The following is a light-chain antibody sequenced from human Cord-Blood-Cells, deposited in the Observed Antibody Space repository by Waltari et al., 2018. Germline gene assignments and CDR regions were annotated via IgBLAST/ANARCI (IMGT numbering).Light chain of an antibody. CDR2: EGS. J-gene: IGLJ3*02. Sequence: QSALTQPASVSGSPGQSITISCTGTSSDVGSYNLVSWYQQHPSKAPKLLIYEGSKRHSGVSNRFSGSKPGNTASLTISGVQAEDEADYYCCSYAGSSTWVFGGGTKLTVL. CDR3: CSYAGSSTWV. CDR1: SSDVGSYNL. V-gene: IGLV2-23*01.